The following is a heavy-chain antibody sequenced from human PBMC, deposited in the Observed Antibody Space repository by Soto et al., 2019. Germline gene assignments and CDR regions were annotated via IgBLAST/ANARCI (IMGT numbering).Heavy chain of an antibody. CDR1: GGSIGRGGFY. J-gene: IGHJ4*02. D-gene: IGHD6-19*01. V-gene: IGHV4-31*03. CDR3: ARTEVAGYNHYYFDY. CDR2: IFYTGRT. Sequence: TSETLSLTCTVSGGSIGRGGFYWSWLRQHPGKGLQWIGYIFYTGRTDYNPSLKSRLSISVDTPKNQFSLRLSSVTAADTAVYFCARTEVAGYNHYYFDYWGQGTLVTVSS.